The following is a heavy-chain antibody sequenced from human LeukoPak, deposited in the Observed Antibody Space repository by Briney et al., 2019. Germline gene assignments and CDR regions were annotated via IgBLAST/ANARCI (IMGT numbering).Heavy chain of an antibody. CDR3: AREDTGYSSGWGY. D-gene: IGHD6-19*01. CDR1: GYSISSGYY. V-gene: IGHV4-61*01. Sequence: PSETLSLTCNVSGYSISSGYYWSWIRQPPGKGLEWIGYIYHSGSTNYNPSLKSRVTISVDTSKNQFSLKLSSVTAADTAVYYCAREDTGYSSGWGYWGQGTLVTVSS. J-gene: IGHJ4*02. CDR2: IYHSGST.